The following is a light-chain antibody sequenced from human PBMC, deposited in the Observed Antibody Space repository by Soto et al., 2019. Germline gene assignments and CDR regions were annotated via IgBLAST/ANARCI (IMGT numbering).Light chain of an antibody. CDR3: CSYTSLSTVV. Sequence: QSALTQPASVSGSPGQSITISCTGTSSDVGGYNHVSWYQHSPGKAPKLILFAVSDRPSGVSHRFSGSKSGNTASLTISGLQAEDEADYYFCSYTSLSTVVFGGGTKLTVL. CDR1: SSDVGGYNH. V-gene: IGLV2-14*01. CDR2: AVS. J-gene: IGLJ2*01.